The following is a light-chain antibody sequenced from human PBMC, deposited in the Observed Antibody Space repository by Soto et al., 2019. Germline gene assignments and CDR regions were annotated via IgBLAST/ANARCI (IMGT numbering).Light chain of an antibody. V-gene: IGLV2-14*03. Sequence: QSVLTQPASVAGSPGQSITIACTGNSRDVGGYNYVSWYQLHPGKAPRLVIYDVSIRPPAVSDRFSGSTSGNTASLTISGLQAEDEADYYCSSYTATRTLVFGGETKLTVL. CDR3: SSYTATRTLV. CDR1: SRDVGGYNY. CDR2: DVS. J-gene: IGLJ3*02.